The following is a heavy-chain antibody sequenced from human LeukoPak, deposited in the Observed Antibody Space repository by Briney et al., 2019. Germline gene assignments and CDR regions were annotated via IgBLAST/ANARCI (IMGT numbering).Heavy chain of an antibody. J-gene: IGHJ5*02. CDR3: ARRPYSGSPNWFDP. CDR1: GHSFTNHW. D-gene: IGHD1-26*01. Sequence: GESLKISCEAPGHSFTNHWLGWVRQMPGKGLEWMGIINLGDSETQYSPSFQGQVTISLDKSINTAYLQWRSLKASDTAMYYCARRPYSGSPNWFDPWGQGTLVTVSS. V-gene: IGHV5-51*01. CDR2: INLGDSET.